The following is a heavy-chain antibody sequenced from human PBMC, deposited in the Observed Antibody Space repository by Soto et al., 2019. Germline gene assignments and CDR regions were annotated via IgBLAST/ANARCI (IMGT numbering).Heavy chain of an antibody. V-gene: IGHV1-2*04. Sequence: ASVKVSCKASGYTFTGYYMHWVRQAPGQGLEWMGWINPNSGGTNYAQKFQGWVTMTRDTSISTAYMELSRLRSDDTAVYYCARDGLGRIAADGRYFDAFDIWGQGTMVTVSS. D-gene: IGHD6-13*01. CDR2: INPNSGGT. CDR3: ARDGLGRIAADGRYFDAFDI. J-gene: IGHJ3*02. CDR1: GYTFTGYY.